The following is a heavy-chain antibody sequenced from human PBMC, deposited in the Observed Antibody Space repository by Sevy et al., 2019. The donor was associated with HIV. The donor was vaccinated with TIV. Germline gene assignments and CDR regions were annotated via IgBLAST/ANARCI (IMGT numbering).Heavy chain of an antibody. CDR1: GYTFTSYY. CDR2: INPSGGST. Sequence: ASVKVSCKASGYTFTSYYMHWVRQAPGQGLEWMGIINPSGGSTSYAQKFQGRVTMARDTSTSTVYMELSSLRSEDTAVYYCARLTRVLGAFDIWGQGTMVTVSS. J-gene: IGHJ3*02. V-gene: IGHV1-46*01. D-gene: IGHD2-2*01. CDR3: ARLTRVLGAFDI.